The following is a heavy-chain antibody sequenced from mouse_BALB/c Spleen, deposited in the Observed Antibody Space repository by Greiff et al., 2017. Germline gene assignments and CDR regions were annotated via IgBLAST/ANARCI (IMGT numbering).Heavy chain of an antibody. J-gene: IGHJ1*01. CDR1: GYSITSGYS. CDR2: IHYSGST. V-gene: IGHV3-1*02. D-gene: IGHD1-1*01. CDR3: ASLYYYGSSPWYFDV. Sequence: EVKLVESGPDLVKPSQSLSLTCTVTGYSITSGYSWHWLRQFPGNKLEWMGYIHYSGSTNYNPSLKSRISITRDTSKNPFFLQLNSVTTEDTATYYCASLYYYGSSPWYFDVWGAGTTVTVSS.